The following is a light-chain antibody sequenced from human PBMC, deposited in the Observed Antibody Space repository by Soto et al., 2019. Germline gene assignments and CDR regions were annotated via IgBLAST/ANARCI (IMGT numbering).Light chain of an antibody. V-gene: IGLV2-14*01. Sequence: QSVLTQPASVSGSPGQSITISCTGTGSDVGGYDYVSWYQHHPGKAPKVMIYEVTNRPSGVSNRFSGSKSGNTASLTISGLLAEDEADYYCSSYTSVSTYVFGTGTMLTVL. CDR3: SSYTSVSTYV. J-gene: IGLJ1*01. CDR2: EVT. CDR1: GSDVGGYDY.